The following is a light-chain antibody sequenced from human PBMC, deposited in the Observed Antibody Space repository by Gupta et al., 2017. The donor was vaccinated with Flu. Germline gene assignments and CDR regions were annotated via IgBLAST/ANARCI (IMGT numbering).Light chain of an antibody. CDR3: NSRDTSGDHLV. CDR2: AKN. V-gene: IGLV3-19*01. Sequence: TCQGDSLRTNYANWFQQKPGQAPLLVIFAKNHRPSGIPDRFSGSASGSTASLTITGAQAEDEADYHCNSRDTSGDHLVFGGGTKLTVL. J-gene: IGLJ3*02. CDR1: SLRTNY.